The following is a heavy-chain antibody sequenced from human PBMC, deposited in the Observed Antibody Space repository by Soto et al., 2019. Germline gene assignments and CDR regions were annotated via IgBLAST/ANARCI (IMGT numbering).Heavy chain of an antibody. V-gene: IGHV1-3*01. D-gene: IGHD5-12*01. CDR2: INAGNGDT. J-gene: IGHJ4*02. Sequence: QVQLVQSGAEMKKPGASVKLSCKTSGINYNTYAIHWVRQAPGQGLEWMGWINAGNGDTRYSPKFQGRVTLTSDTSARTVYMDLDSLKSEDTGVYYCARAISGYVTWGQGTLVTVSS. CDR1: GINYNTYA. CDR3: ARAISGYVT.